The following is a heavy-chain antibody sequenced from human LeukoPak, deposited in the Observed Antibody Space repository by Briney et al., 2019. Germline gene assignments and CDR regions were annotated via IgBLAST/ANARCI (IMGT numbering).Heavy chain of an antibody. J-gene: IGHJ4*02. D-gene: IGHD2-2*01. V-gene: IGHV4-61*08. CDR3: ARGQPYQPLPVDY. Sequence: SETLSLTCTVSGGSISSGGYYWTWIRQPPGKGLEWIGYIYYTGSANYNPSLKGRVTISVDTSKNQFSLKLTSVTTADTAVYYCARGQPYQPLPVDYWGQGTLVTVSS. CDR1: GGSISSGGYY. CDR2: IYYTGSA.